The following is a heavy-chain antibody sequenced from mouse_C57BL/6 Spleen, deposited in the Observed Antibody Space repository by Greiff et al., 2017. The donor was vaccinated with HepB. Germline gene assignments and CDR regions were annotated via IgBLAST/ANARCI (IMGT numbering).Heavy chain of an antibody. V-gene: IGHV1-81*01. CDR1: GYTFTSYG. J-gene: IGHJ4*01. CDR2: IYPRSGNT. D-gene: IGHD2-4*01. Sequence: QVQLQQSGAELARPGASVKLSCKASGYTFTSYGIRWVNQRTGQGLEWIGDIYPRSGNTYYNEKFKGKATLSADKSSSTAYLGLRSLTSEDAAVYFSARGEDDNDDGTHYAMDYWGKGTSATVSS. CDR3: ARGEDDNDDGTHYAMDY.